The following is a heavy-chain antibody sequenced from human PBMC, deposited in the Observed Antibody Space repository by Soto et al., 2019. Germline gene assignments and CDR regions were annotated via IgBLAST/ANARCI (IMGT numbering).Heavy chain of an antibody. J-gene: IGHJ5*02. Sequence: SETLSLTCTVSGGSISSSSYYWGWIRQPPGKGLEWIGSIYYSGSTYYNPSLKSRVTISVDTSKNQFSLKLSSVTAADTAVYYCARISMVRGVIITDWFDPWGQGTLVTVSS. CDR1: GGSISSSSYY. D-gene: IGHD3-10*01. CDR3: ARISMVRGVIITDWFDP. CDR2: IYYSGST. V-gene: IGHV4-39*01.